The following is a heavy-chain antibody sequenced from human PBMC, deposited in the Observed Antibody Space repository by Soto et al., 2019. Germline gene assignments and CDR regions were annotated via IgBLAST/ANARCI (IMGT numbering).Heavy chain of an antibody. CDR1: GSTFSSYA. J-gene: IGHJ4*02. D-gene: IGHD2-21*02. Sequence: PGGSLRLSCAASGSTFSSYAMTWVRQAPGKGLEWVSIVSYNGGDTYYADSVKGRFTISRDNSKDTVDLQMNGLRAEDTAVYYCAKVRVPTVVTECDYWGQGTLVTVSS. CDR2: VSYNGGDT. CDR3: AKVRVPTVVTECDY. V-gene: IGHV3-23*01.